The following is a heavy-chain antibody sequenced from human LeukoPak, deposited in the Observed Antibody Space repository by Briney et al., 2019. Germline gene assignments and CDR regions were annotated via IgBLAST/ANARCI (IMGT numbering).Heavy chain of an antibody. CDR3: AKVNGYSSSWYSAEYFQH. D-gene: IGHD6-13*01. CDR2: ISGSDGST. V-gene: IGHV3-23*01. Sequence: GGSLRLSCVASGFTFSSYAISWVRQAPGKGLDWVSAISGSDGSTYYADSVKGRFTISRDNSRNTLYLQMNSLRAEDTAVYYCAKVNGYSSSWYSAEYFQHWGPGTLVTVSS. J-gene: IGHJ1*01. CDR1: GFTFSSYA.